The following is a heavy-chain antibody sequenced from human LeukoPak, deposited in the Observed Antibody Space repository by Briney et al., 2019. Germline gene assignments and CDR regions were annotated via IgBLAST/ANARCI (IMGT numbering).Heavy chain of an antibody. D-gene: IGHD6-19*01. Sequence: ASVNVSCKASGGTFSSYAISWVRQAPGQGLEWMGGIIPIFDTANYAQKFQGRVTITADESTSTAYMELGSLRSEDTAVYYCARVSFSSGWYEGYYYYGMDVWGQGTTVTVSS. V-gene: IGHV1-69*13. J-gene: IGHJ6*02. CDR1: GGTFSSYA. CDR2: IIPIFDTA. CDR3: ARVSFSSGWYEGYYYYGMDV.